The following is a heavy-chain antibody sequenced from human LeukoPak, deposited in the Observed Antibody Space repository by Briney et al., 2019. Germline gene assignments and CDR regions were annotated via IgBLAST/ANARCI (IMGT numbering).Heavy chain of an antibody. CDR2: ISGSGGST. Sequence: GGSLRLSCAASGFTFSNYAMTWVRQAPGKGLEWVSAISGSGGSTYYAGSVKGRFTISRDNSKNTLYLQMNSLRAEDTAVYYCAKDQGYGDYPYFDYWGQGTLVTVSS. J-gene: IGHJ4*02. V-gene: IGHV3-23*01. D-gene: IGHD4-17*01. CDR1: GFTFSNYA. CDR3: AKDQGYGDYPYFDY.